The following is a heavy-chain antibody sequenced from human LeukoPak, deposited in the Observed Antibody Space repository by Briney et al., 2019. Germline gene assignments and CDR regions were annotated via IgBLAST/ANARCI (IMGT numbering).Heavy chain of an antibody. J-gene: IGHJ5*02. D-gene: IGHD1-7*01. V-gene: IGHV4-34*01. CDR3: ARGYNWNYGSLTPPRSSNWFDP. CDR2: INHSGST. CDR1: GGSFSGYY. Sequence: SETLSLTCAVYGGSFSGYYWSWIRQPPGKGLEWIGEINHSGSTNYNPSLKSRVTISVDTSKNQFSLKLSSVTAADTAVYYCARGYNWNYGSLTPPRSSNWFDPWGQGTLVTVSS.